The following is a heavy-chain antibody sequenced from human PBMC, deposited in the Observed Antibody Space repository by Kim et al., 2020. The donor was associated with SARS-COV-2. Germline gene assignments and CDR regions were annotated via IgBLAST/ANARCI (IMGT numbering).Heavy chain of an antibody. CDR3: ARGDGYNYVRGVDYFDY. D-gene: IGHD3-16*01. J-gene: IGHJ4*02. V-gene: IGHV3-30*04. CDR1: GFTFNYYA. Sequence: GGSLRLSCAASGFTFNYYAMYWVRQAPGKGLEWVAVISFDGTNENYADSVRGQFTISRDNSKNTLYLQMNSLRAEDTAVYYCARGDGYNYVRGVDYFDYWGQGTLATVSS. CDR2: ISFDGTNE.